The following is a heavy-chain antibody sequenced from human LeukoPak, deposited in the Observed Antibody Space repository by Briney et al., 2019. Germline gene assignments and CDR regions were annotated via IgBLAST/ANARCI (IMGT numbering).Heavy chain of an antibody. V-gene: IGHV4-59*12. CDR2: TYSSGST. CDR1: SGSISSFF. D-gene: IGHD1-26*01. CDR3: ARENSGSYREFDY. J-gene: IGHJ4*02. Sequence: SETLSLTCTVSSGSISSFFWSWVRQPPGKGLEHIGYTYSSGSTNYSPSLKSRVTISLDTSKNQVSLKLSSVTAADTAVFYCARENSGSYREFDYWGQGTLVTVSS.